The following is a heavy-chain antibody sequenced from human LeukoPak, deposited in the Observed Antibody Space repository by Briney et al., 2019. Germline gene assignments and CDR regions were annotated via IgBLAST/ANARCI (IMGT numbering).Heavy chain of an antibody. V-gene: IGHV3-74*01. CDR2: INSDGSWT. Sequence: GGSLRLSCAGSGFSFSSYAMSWVRQAPGKGLEWVSHINSDGSWTSYADSVKGRFTISKDNAKNTVYLQMNNLRAEDTAVYYCVSFYETYWGRGTLVTVSS. J-gene: IGHJ4*02. CDR1: GFSFSSYA. CDR3: VSFYETY. D-gene: IGHD2-2*01.